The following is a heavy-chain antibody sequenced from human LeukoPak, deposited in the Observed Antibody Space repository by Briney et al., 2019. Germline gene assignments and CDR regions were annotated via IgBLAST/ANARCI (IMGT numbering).Heavy chain of an antibody. Sequence: PGGSLRLSCAASGVTFSSYAMSWVRQAPGKGLEWVSNIGGSGGSTYYADSVKGRFTISRDNSKNTLYLQMNSLRVEDTAVYYCAKARTTSGISPSDWGQGTLVTVSS. J-gene: IGHJ4*02. CDR2: IGGSGGST. V-gene: IGHV3-23*01. D-gene: IGHD3-10*01. CDR3: AKARTTSGISPSD. CDR1: GVTFSSYA.